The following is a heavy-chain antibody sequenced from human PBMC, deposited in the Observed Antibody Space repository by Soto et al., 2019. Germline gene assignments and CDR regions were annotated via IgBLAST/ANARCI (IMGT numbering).Heavy chain of an antibody. CDR2: ISYDGSNK. D-gene: IGHD4-17*01. J-gene: IGHJ6*02. CDR3: AKYRYGDYGNYYYGMDV. CDR1: GFTFSSYG. V-gene: IGHV3-30*18. Sequence: TGGSLRLSCAASGFTFSSYGMHWVRQAPGKGLEWVAVISYDGSNKYYADSVKGRFTISRDNSKNTLYLQMNSLRAEDTAVYYCAKYRYGDYGNYYYGMDVWGQGTTVTVSS.